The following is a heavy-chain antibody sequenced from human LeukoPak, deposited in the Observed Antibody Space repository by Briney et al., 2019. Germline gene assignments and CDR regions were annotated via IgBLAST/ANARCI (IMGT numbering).Heavy chain of an antibody. CDR2: IYYSGST. D-gene: IGHD3-10*01. V-gene: IGHV4-59*12. J-gene: IGHJ4*02. CDR3: ARIYGSGSYYVR. Sequence: SETLSLTCTVSGGSISSYYWSWIRQPPGKGLEWIGYIYYSGSTNYNPSLKSRVTISVDTSKNQFPLKLSSVTAADTAVYYCARIYGSGSYYVRWGQGTLVTVSS. CDR1: GGSISSYY.